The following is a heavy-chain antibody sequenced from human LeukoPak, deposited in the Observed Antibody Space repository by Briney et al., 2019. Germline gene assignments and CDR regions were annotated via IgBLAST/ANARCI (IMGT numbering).Heavy chain of an antibody. J-gene: IGHJ4*02. Sequence: PGGSLRLSCAASGFTFSSYGMHWVRQAPGKGLEWVGFIRSKPYGGTTDYAASVKGRFTISRDDSNSIAYLQMNGLKTDDTAVYYCARGTYYYDSSGYLCYSDYWGQGTLVTVSS. CDR3: ARGTYYYDSSGYLCYSDY. CDR1: GFTFSSYG. V-gene: IGHV3-49*04. CDR2: IRSKPYGGTT. D-gene: IGHD3-22*01.